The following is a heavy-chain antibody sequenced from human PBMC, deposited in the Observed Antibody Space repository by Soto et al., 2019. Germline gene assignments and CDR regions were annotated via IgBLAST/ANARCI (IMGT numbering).Heavy chain of an antibody. CDR2: IIPIFGTA. CDR1: GGAFSSYA. D-gene: IGHD3-3*01. Sequence: ASVKVSCKASGGAFSSYAISWARQAPGEGLEWMGGIIPIFGTANDAQKFQGRVTITADESTSTAYMELSSLRSEDTAVYYCARPGLRITIFGVVPHNQVYYGMDVWGQGTTVTVS. V-gene: IGHV1-69*13. CDR3: ARPGLRITIFGVVPHNQVYYGMDV. J-gene: IGHJ6*02.